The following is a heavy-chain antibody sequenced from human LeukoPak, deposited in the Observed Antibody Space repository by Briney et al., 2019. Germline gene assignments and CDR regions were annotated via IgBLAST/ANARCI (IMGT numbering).Heavy chain of an antibody. CDR2: IGTGGET. J-gene: IGHJ4*02. CDR3: AKRVTVTTKYFDS. Sequence: GGSLRLSCAASGFIFSAYAMSWVRQAPGQGLEWVSVIGTGGETHYADSVRGRFTISRNNFKNTQYLQMNSLRAEDTAVYYCAKRVTVTTKYFDSWGQGTLVTVSS. CDR1: GFIFSAYA. D-gene: IGHD4-17*01. V-gene: IGHV3-23*01.